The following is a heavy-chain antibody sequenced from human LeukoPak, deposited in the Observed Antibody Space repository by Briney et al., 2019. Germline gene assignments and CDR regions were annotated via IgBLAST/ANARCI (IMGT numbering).Heavy chain of an antibody. CDR1: GFTFSSYA. Sequence: GGSLRLSCAASGFTFSSYAMSWVRQAPGKGLEWVSAISGSGSSTYNADSVKGRFTISRDNSKNTLYLQMNSLRAEDTAVYYCAKDLEWGYSGYEPFYYFDNWGQGTLLTVSS. V-gene: IGHV3-23*01. CDR3: AKDLEWGYSGYEPFYYFDN. CDR2: ISGSGSST. D-gene: IGHD5-12*01. J-gene: IGHJ4*02.